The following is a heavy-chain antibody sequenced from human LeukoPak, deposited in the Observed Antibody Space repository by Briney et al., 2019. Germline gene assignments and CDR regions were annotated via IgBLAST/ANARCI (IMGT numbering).Heavy chain of an antibody. V-gene: IGHV3-23*01. CDR2: ISGSGGST. D-gene: IGHD1-26*01. CDR3: ARDPYSGSYSGDYFDY. Sequence: GGSLRLSCAASGFTFSSYAMSWVRQAPGRGLEWVSAISGSGGSTYYADSVKGRFTISRDNAKNSLYLQMNSLRAEDTAVYYCARDPYSGSYSGDYFDYWGQGTLVTVSS. CDR1: GFTFSSYA. J-gene: IGHJ4*02.